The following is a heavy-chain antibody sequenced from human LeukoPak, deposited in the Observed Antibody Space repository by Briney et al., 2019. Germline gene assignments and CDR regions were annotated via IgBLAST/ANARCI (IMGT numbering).Heavy chain of an antibody. CDR1: GGSFSGYY. CDR3: ARSGLPNP. D-gene: IGHD5/OR15-5a*01. CDR2: INHSGST. V-gene: IGHV4-34*01. Sequence: PSETLSLTCAVYGGSFSGYYWSWIRQPPGKGLEWIGEINHSGSTNYNPSLKSRVTISVDTSKNQFSLKLSSVTAADTAVYYCARSGLPNPWGRGTLVTVSS. J-gene: IGHJ5*02.